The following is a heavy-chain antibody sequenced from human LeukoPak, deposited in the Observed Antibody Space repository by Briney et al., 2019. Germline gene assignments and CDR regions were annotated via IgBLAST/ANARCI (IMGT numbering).Heavy chain of an antibody. CDR3: ARDPVLDDYGGNSPY. CDR2: INIDGSST. V-gene: IGHV3-74*01. D-gene: IGHD4-23*01. Sequence: GGSLRLSCAASGFTFSSYWMHWVRQAPGKGLVWVSRINIDGSSTTYADSVKGRFTISRNNAKDTLYLQMNSLGAEDTAVYYCARDPVLDDYGGNSPYWGQGTLVTVSS. CDR1: GFTFSSYW. J-gene: IGHJ4*02.